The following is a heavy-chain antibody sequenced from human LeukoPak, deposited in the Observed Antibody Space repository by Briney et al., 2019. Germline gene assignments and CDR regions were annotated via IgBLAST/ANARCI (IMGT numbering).Heavy chain of an antibody. D-gene: IGHD5-18*01. CDR1: GGSISSSSYY. CDR2: IYYSGST. CDR3: ARDRGIQLWSQKIEPLDY. J-gene: IGHJ4*02. Sequence: PSETLSLTCTVSGGSISSSSYYWGWIRQPPGKGLEWIGSIYYSGSTYYNPSLKSRVTISVDTSKNQFSLKLSSVTAADTAVYYCARDRGIQLWSQKIEPLDYWGQGTLVTVSS. V-gene: IGHV4-39*07.